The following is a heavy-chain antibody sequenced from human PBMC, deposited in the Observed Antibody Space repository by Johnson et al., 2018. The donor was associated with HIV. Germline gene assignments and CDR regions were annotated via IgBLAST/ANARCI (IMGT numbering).Heavy chain of an antibody. CDR3: AKPQWVSSGAFDI. CDR2: ISSDGSNK. Sequence: QMLLVESGGGVDQPGRSLRLSCAASGFTFSSYGMHWVRQAPGKGLEWVAFISSDGSNKYFAVSVTGRFSISRDNSKNTLYLQMNSLTAEDTDVYYCAKPQWVSSGAFDIWGQGTMVTVSS. CDR1: GFTFSSYG. J-gene: IGHJ3*02. D-gene: IGHD3-3*01. V-gene: IGHV3-30*18.